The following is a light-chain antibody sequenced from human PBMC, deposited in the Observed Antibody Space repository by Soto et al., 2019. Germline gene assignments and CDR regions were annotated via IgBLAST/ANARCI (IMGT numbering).Light chain of an antibody. CDR3: QQVNSYPLS. CDR2: AAS. J-gene: IGKJ4*01. V-gene: IGKV1-9*01. Sequence: DIPLTQSPSFLSASVGDRVTITCRASQGIKSYLAWYQQAPGKAPKRLIYAASTLQSGVPSRFSGSASGTEFTLTINGLQPEDFATYYCQQVNSYPLSFGGGTKVEIK. CDR1: QGIKSY.